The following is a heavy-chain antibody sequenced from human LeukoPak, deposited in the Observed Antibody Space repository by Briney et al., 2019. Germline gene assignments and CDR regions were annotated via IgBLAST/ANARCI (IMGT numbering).Heavy chain of an antibody. CDR1: GFTFSSYG. V-gene: IGHV3-30*18. Sequence: PGGSLRLSCAASGFTFSSYGMHWVRQAPGKGLEWVAVISYDGGNKYYADSVKGRFTISRDNSKNTLYLQMSSLRAEDTAVYYCAKDSYASGSYSFQVEYWGQGTLVTVSS. J-gene: IGHJ4*02. CDR3: AKDSYASGSYSFQVEY. D-gene: IGHD3-10*01. CDR2: ISYDGGNK.